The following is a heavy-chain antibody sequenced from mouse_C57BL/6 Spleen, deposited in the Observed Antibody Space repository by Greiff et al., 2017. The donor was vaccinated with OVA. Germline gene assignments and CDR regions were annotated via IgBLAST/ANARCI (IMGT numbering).Heavy chain of an antibody. D-gene: IGHD3-2*02. J-gene: IGHJ3*01. CDR2: IDPETGGT. CDR3: TRDRQLRLPFAY. V-gene: IGHV1-15*01. Sequence: VQLQQSGAELVRPGASVTLSCKASGYTFTDYEMHWVKQTPVHGLEWIGAIDPETGGTAYNQKFKGKAILTADKSSSTAYMELRSLTSEDSAVYYCTRDRQLRLPFAYWGQGTLVTVSA. CDR1: GYTFTDYE.